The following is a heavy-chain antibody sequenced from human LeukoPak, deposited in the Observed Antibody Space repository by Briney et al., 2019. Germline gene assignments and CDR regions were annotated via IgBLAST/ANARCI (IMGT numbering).Heavy chain of an antibody. V-gene: IGHV1-18*01. CDR2: ISAYNGNT. D-gene: IGHD3-22*01. Sequence: ASVKVSCKASGGTFSSYAISWVRQAPGQGLEWMGWISAYNGNTNYAQKLQGRVTMTTDTSTSTAYMELRSLRSDDTAVYYCARTTYYYDSSGRRFDYWGQGTLVTVSS. CDR1: GGTFSSYA. CDR3: ARTTYYYDSSGRRFDY. J-gene: IGHJ4*02.